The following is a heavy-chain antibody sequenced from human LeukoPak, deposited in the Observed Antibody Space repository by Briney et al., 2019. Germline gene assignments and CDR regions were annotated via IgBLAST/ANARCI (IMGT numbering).Heavy chain of an antibody. D-gene: IGHD3-22*01. J-gene: IGHJ4*02. V-gene: IGHV3-21*01. CDR3: ARASRDYDSSGYGF. Sequence: PGGSLSLSCAASGFTFSSYSMNWVRQAPGKGLEWVSSISSSSSYIYYADSVKGRFTISRDNAKNSLYLQMNSLRAEDTAVYYCARASRDYDSSGYGFWGQGTLVTVSS. CDR1: GFTFSSYS. CDR2: ISSSSSYI.